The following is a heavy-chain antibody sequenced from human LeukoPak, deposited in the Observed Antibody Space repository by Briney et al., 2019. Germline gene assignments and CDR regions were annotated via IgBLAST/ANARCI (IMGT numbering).Heavy chain of an antibody. CDR1: GFTFSSYA. CDR2: ISSNGGST. J-gene: IGHJ6*03. CDR3: ARDLGARIRGDYYYYYYMDV. V-gene: IGHV3-64*01. D-gene: IGHD1-26*01. Sequence: PGGSLRLSCAASGFTFSSYAMHWVRQAPGKGLEYVSAISSNGGSTYYANSVKGRFTISRDNSKNTLYLQMGSLRAEDMAVYYCARDLGARIRGDYYYYYYMDVWGKGTTVTISS.